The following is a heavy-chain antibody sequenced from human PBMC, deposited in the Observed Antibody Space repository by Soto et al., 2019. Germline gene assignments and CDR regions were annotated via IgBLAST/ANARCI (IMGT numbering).Heavy chain of an antibody. V-gene: IGHV3-43*01. D-gene: IGHD2-2*01. J-gene: IGHJ4*02. CDR3: AKVKKKYSTTSGVDFDS. Sequence: EVLLVESGGGVVQPGGSLRLSCVVYGFTFDAHTMHWVRQAPGKGLEWISLLSWAGGTTYYAESVKGRFTISRDTGKNSLFLQMDSLRAEDTALDYCAKVKKKYSTTSGVDFDSWGQGTLVTVSS. CDR1: GFTFDAHT. CDR2: LSWAGGTT.